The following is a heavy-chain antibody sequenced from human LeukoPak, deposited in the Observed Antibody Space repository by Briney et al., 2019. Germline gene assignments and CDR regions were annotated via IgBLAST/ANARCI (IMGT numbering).Heavy chain of an antibody. J-gene: IGHJ4*02. CDR1: GFTFSSYA. V-gene: IGHV3-23*01. Sequence: QPGGSLRLSCAASGFTFSSYAMSWVRQTPGKGLEWVSAISDSGRNTYYADFVKGRFTISRDDSKNTLYLQMNSLRAEDTAVYYCAAGWYFDYWGQGTLVTVSS. D-gene: IGHD2-15*01. CDR3: AAGWYFDY. CDR2: ISDSGRNT.